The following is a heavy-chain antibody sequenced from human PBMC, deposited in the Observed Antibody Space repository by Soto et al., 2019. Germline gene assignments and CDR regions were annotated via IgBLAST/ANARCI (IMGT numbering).Heavy chain of an antibody. J-gene: IGHJ4*02. D-gene: IGHD1-26*01. CDR3: AGGTYCFDY. Sequence: GGSHRHSSTASGGNFISYSMNWVRQAPGKGLEWVSSISSSSSYIYYADSVKGRFTISRDNFKSALYLEMNSLRVEDTAVCYCAGGTYCFDYCGQGTRVTVSS. V-gene: IGHV3-21*01. CDR1: GGNFISYS. CDR2: ISSSSSYI.